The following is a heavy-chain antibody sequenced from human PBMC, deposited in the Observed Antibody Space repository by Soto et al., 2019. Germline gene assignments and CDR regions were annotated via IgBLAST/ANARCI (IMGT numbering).Heavy chain of an antibody. CDR2: VYYTGNT. J-gene: IGHJ1*01. V-gene: IGHV4-39*01. D-gene: IGHD4-4*01. CDR3: ATPPTYSSDASEFFQN. CDR1: GGSIRSNYY. Sequence: SETLSLTCTVSGGSIRSNYYGVWIRQPPGKGLEWIGSVYYTGNTYYNPSLKSRITMSVDTPKNQFSLRLSSLTAADTAVYFCATPPTYSSDASEFFQNWGQGTLVTVSS.